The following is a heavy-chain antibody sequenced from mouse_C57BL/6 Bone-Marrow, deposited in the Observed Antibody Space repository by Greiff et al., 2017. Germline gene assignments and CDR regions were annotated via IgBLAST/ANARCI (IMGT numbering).Heavy chain of an antibody. J-gene: IGHJ4*01. CDR3: ARGGLLWYAMDY. CDR2: IYPRSGNT. V-gene: IGHV1-81*01. CDR1: GYTFTSYG. D-gene: IGHD2-10*01. Sequence: VQLQQSGAELARPGASVKLSCKASGYTFTSYGISWVKQRTGQGLEWIGEIYPRSGNTYYNEKFKGKATLTADKSSSTAYMELRSLPSEDSAVDFCARGGLLWYAMDYWGQGTSVTVSS.